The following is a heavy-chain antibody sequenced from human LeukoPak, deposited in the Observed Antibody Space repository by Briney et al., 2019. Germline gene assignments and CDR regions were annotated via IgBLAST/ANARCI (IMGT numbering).Heavy chain of an antibody. Sequence: GESLQISCQCSGYTFTNYWIAWVRQMPGKGLEWVGIVYPGDSDTRYSPSFQGQVSISADKSINTAYLQWGSLKASDTAMYYCARRGFCRGGSCFSAPFDLWGQGTLLTVSS. J-gene: IGHJ4*02. V-gene: IGHV5-51*01. CDR3: ARRGFCRGGSCFSAPFDL. CDR1: GYTFTNYW. CDR2: VYPGDSDT. D-gene: IGHD2-15*01.